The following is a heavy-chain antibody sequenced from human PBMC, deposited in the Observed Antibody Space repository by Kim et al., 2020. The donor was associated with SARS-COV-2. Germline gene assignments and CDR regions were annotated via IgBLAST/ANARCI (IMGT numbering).Heavy chain of an antibody. D-gene: IGHD6-19*01. V-gene: IGHV4-38-2*02. CDR2: IYHSGST. Sequence: SETLSLTCTVSGYSISSGYYWGWIRQPPGKGLEWIGSIYHSGSTYYNPSLKSRVTISVDTSKNQFSLKLSSVTAADTAVYYCARRGYSSGWSDYWGQGTLVTVSS. CDR1: GYSISSGYY. CDR3: ARRGYSSGWSDY. J-gene: IGHJ4*02.